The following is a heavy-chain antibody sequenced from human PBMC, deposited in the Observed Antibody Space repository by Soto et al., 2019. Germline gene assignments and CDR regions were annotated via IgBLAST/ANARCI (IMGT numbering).Heavy chain of an antibody. Sequence: QLQLQESGPGLVKPSETLSLTCTVSGGSISSSSYYWGWIRQPPGKGLEGIGSIYYSGSTYYNPSLKSRVTISVDTSKNQFSLKLSSVTAADTAVYYCSVGGNLLSPPAFDHWGQGTLVTVSS. D-gene: IGHD2-15*01. J-gene: IGHJ4*02. CDR1: GGSISSSSYY. CDR3: SVGGNLLSPPAFDH. V-gene: IGHV4-39*01. CDR2: IYYSGST.